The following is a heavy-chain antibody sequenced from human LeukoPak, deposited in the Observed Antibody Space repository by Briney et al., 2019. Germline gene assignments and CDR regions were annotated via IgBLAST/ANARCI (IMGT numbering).Heavy chain of an antibody. D-gene: IGHD2-2*01. CDR1: GFTFSSYA. CDR3: ARGRYCSSTSCFSDY. J-gene: IGHJ4*02. CDR2: ISSNGGST. V-gene: IGHV3-64*01. Sequence: GGSLRLSCAASGFTFSSYAMHWVRQAPGKGLEYVSAISSNGGSTYYANSVKGRFTISRDNSNNTLYLQMGSLRAEDMAVYYCARGRYCSSTSCFSDYWGQGTLLTVSS.